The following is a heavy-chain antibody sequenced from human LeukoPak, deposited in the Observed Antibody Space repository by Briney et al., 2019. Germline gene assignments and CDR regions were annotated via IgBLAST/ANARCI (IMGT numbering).Heavy chain of an antibody. D-gene: IGHD3-22*01. CDR2: INHSGST. CDR1: GFTFSSYW. Sequence: GSLRLSCAASGFTFSSYWMSWVRQPPGKGLEWIGEINHSGSTNYNPSLKSRVTISVDTSKNQFSLKLSSVTAADTAVYYCARLKGSDSSGYCLDYWGQGTLVTVSS. J-gene: IGHJ4*02. CDR3: ARLKGSDSSGYCLDY. V-gene: IGHV4-34*01.